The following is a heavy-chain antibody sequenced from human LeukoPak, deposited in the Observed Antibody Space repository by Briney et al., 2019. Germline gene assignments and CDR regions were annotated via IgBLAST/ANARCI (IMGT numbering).Heavy chain of an antibody. CDR2: ISGSGGYT. V-gene: IGHV3-23*01. CDR1: GFTFSSYA. CDR3: ARFSAPTGSYYDFWSGHYFSQGYYYYYGMDV. Sequence: GGSLRLSCAASGFTFSSYAISWVRQAPGKGLEWVSAISGSGGYTYYADSVKGRFTISRDNSKNTLYLQMNSLRAEDKAVYYCARFSAPTGSYYDFWSGHYFSQGYYYYYGMDVWGQGTTVTVSS. J-gene: IGHJ6*02. D-gene: IGHD3-3*01.